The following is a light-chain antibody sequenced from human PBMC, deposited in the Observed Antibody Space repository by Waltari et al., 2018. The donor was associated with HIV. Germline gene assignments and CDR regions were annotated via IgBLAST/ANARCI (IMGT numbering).Light chain of an antibody. CDR1: DLTDYEY. Sequence: QSALTQPASVSGSPGQSLTISCDLTDYEYVSWYQLHPGKAPKVIIYEVTNRPSGLSNRFSGSKSGNTATLTISGLQTEDEADYFCTSYISSSTPVFGRGTKVTVL. V-gene: IGLV2-14*01. J-gene: IGLJ2*01. CDR3: TSYISSSTPV. CDR2: EVT.